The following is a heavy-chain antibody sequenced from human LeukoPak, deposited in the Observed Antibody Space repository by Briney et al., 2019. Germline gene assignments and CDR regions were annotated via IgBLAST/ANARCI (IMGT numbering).Heavy chain of an antibody. CDR1: GGSFSGYY. D-gene: IGHD2-15*01. CDR2: IYYSGST. Sequence: SETLSLTCAVYGGSFSGYYWSWIRQPPGKGLEWIGSIYYSGSTYYNPSLKSRVTISVDTSKNQFSLKLSSVTAADTAVYYCARVGYCSGGSCYSGWFDPWGQGTLVTVSS. V-gene: IGHV4-34*01. CDR3: ARVGYCSGGSCYSGWFDP. J-gene: IGHJ5*02.